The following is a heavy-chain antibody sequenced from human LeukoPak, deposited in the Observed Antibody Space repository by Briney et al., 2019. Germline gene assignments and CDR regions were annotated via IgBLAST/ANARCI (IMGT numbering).Heavy chain of an antibody. V-gene: IGHV1-69*06. CDR1: GGTFSSYA. CDR2: IIPIFGTA. J-gene: IGHJ4*02. Sequence: SVKVSCKASGGTFSSYAISWVRQAPGQGLEWMGGIIPIFGTANYAQKFQGRVTITADKSTSTAYMELSSLRSEDTAVYYCARGDYDSSGYYFHFDYWGQGTLVTVSS. CDR3: ARGDYDSSGYYFHFDY. D-gene: IGHD3-22*01.